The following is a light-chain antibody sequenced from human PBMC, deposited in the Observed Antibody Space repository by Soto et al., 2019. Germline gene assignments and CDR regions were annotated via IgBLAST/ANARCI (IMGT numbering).Light chain of an antibody. V-gene: IGKV2-30*01. CDR2: MVS. CDR3: MQGTHWPLT. CDR1: QSLVYSDGNTY. J-gene: IGKJ4*01. Sequence: DVVMTQSPLSLPVTLGQPASISCRSSQSLVYSDGNTYLNWFQQRPDQSPRRLIYMVSNRDSGVPDRFSGSGSGTDFTLKISRVEAEDVGVYYCMQGTHWPLTFGGGTKVEIK.